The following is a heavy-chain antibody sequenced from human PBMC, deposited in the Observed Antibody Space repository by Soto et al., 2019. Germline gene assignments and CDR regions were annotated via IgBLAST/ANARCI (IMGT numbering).Heavy chain of an antibody. CDR2: IIPILGIA. Sequence: GASVKVSCKASGGTLSSYTISWVRQAPGQGLEWMGRIIPILGIANYAQKFQGRVTITADKSTGTAYMELSSLRSEDTAVYYCARGGQGYFDWLFDPWGQGTLVTVSS. CDR3: ARGGQGYFDWLFDP. V-gene: IGHV1-69*02. CDR1: GGTLSSYT. D-gene: IGHD3-9*01. J-gene: IGHJ5*02.